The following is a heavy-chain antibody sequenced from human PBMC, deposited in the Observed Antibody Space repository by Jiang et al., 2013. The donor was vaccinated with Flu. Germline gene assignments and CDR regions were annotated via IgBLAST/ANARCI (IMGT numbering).Heavy chain of an antibody. V-gene: IGHV3-30-3*01. CDR2: VSYDGSHK. J-gene: IGHJ6*02. Sequence: WVRQAPGKGLEWVALVSYDGSHKYYSDSLKGRFTISRDNSQNTLYLQMNSLSGEDTAVYYCAREDPRGPFYYGMDVWGQGTAVTVSS. CDR3: AREDPRGPFYYGMDV.